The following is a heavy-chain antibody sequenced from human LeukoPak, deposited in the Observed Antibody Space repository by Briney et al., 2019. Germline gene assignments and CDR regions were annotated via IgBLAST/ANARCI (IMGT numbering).Heavy chain of an antibody. J-gene: IGHJ4*02. CDR1: GFTFNNAW. CDR3: ARVRWELPYYFDY. V-gene: IGHV3-7*05. Sequence: GGSLRLSCAASGFTFNNAWMSWVRQAPGKGLEWVANIKQDGSEKYYVDSVKGRFTISRDNAKNSLYLQMNSLRAEDTAVYYCARVRWELPYYFDYWGQGTLVTVSS. D-gene: IGHD1-26*01. CDR2: IKQDGSEK.